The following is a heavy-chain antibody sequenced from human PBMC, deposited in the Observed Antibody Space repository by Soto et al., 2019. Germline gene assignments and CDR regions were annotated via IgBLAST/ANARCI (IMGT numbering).Heavy chain of an antibody. CDR1: GGTFSSYA. Sequence: ASVKVSCKASGGTFSSYAISWVRQAPGQGLEWMGGIIPIFGTANYAQKFQGRVTITADESTSTAYMELSSLRSEDTAVYYCARGLRSHVGASYSPTFDYWGQGTLVTVSS. CDR2: IIPIFGTA. CDR3: ARGLRSHVGASYSPTFDY. V-gene: IGHV1-69*13. D-gene: IGHD1-26*01. J-gene: IGHJ4*02.